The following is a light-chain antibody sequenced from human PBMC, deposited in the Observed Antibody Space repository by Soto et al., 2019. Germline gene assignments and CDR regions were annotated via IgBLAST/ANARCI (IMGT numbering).Light chain of an antibody. CDR2: EGN. CDR1: SINVGTYNL. CDR3: CSYVDSTTYV. Sequence: QSVLTQPASVSGSPGQSITISCTGTSINVGTYNLVSWYQHHPGKAPKLLIYEGNKRPSGVSNRFSGSKSGRTASLTISGLQADDEADYYGCSYVDSTTYVFATGTKVTV. J-gene: IGLJ1*01. V-gene: IGLV2-23*01.